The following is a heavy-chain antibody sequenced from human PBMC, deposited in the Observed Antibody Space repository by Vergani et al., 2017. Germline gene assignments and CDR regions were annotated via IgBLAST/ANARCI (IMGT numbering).Heavy chain of an antibody. CDR1: GGSFSGYY. CDR3: ARVGLARYYDFWSAHYGYYFDY. V-gene: IGHV4-34*01. J-gene: IGHJ4*02. CDR2: INHSGST. D-gene: IGHD3-3*01. Sequence: QVQLQQWGAGLLKPSETLSLTCAVYGGSFSGYYWSWIRQPPGKGLEWIGEINHSGSTNYNPSLKSRVTISVDTSKNQFSLKLSSVTAADTAVYYCARVGLARYYDFWSAHYGYYFDYWGQGTLVTVSS.